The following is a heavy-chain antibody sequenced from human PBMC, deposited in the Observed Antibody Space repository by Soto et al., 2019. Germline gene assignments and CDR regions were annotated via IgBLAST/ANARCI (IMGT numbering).Heavy chain of an antibody. CDR2: IYYSGST. D-gene: IGHD3-10*01. V-gene: IGHV4-59*12. CDR1: GGSITSYN. Sequence: PSETLSLTCTVSGGSITSYNWNWIRQPPGKGLEWIGYIYYSGSTNYNPSLKSRVTISVDTSKNQFSLYLQMNSLSAEDTAVYYCARIGPPLDYWGQGTLVTVSS. CDR3: ARIGPPLDY. J-gene: IGHJ4*02.